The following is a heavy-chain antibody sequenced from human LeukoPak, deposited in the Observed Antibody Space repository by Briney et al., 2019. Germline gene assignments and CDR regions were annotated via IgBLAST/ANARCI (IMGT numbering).Heavy chain of an antibody. D-gene: IGHD6-13*01. V-gene: IGHV4-39*07. CDR2: IYYSGST. J-gene: IGHJ4*02. CDR3: ARKIAAADY. CDR1: GGSISSSSYY. Sequence: SETLSLTCPVSGGSISSSSYYWGWIRQPPGKGLEWIGSIYYSGSTYYNPSLKSRVTISVDTSKNQFSLKLSSVTAADTAVYYCARKIAAADYWGQGTLVTVSS.